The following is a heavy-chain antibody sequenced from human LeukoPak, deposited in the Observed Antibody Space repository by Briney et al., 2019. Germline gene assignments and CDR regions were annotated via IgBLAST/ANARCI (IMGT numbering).Heavy chain of an antibody. J-gene: IGHJ4*02. V-gene: IGHV4-34*01. D-gene: IGHD2-2*01. CDR3: ASLDCSSTSCYDFDY. Sequence: SETLSLTCAVYGGSFSGYYWSWIRQPPGRGLEWIGEINHSGSTNYNPSLKSRVTTSVDTSKNQFSLKLSSVTAADTAVYYCASLDCSSTSCYDFDYWGQGTLVTVSS. CDR2: INHSGST. CDR1: GGSFSGYY.